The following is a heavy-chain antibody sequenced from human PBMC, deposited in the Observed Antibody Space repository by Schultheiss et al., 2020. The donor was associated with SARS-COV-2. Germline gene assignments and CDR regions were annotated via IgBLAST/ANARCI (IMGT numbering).Heavy chain of an antibody. Sequence: SETLSLTCTVSGGSISSSSYYWGWIRQPPGKGLEWIGEINHSGSTKYNSSLKSRVTISVDTSKNQFSLKLNSVTAADTAVYYCARGGGSYLYWFDPWGQGTLVTVSS. CDR2: INHSGST. CDR3: ARGGGSYLYWFDP. D-gene: IGHD1-26*01. V-gene: IGHV4-39*07. J-gene: IGHJ5*02. CDR1: GGSISSSSYY.